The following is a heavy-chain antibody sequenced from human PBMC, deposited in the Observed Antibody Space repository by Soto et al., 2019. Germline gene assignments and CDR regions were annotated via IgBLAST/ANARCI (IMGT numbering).Heavy chain of an antibody. Sequence: SDTLSLTCAVYGGSFRVYCWSWIRQAPGKGLEWIGEITHSGGTDYNPSLKSRVTISVDTSKNQFSLNLASVTAADTAVYYCARWWLGGYNSYFDYWGQGTLVTVSS. V-gene: IGHV4-34*01. CDR2: ITHSGGT. CDR3: ARWWLGGYNSYFDY. J-gene: IGHJ4*02. CDR1: GGSFRVYC. D-gene: IGHD5-12*01.